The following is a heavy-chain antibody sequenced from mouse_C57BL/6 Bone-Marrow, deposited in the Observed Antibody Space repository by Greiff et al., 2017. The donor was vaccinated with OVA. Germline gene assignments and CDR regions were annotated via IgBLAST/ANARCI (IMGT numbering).Heavy chain of an antibody. Sequence: VQLKQSGPVLVKPGASVKMSCKASGYTFTDYYMNWVKQSHGKSLEWIGVINPYNGGTSYNQKFKGKATLTVDKSSSTAYMELNSLTSEDSAVYYCARPDYYGSRWYFDVWGTGTTVTVSS. CDR1: GYTFTDYY. CDR3: ARPDYYGSRWYFDV. J-gene: IGHJ1*03. D-gene: IGHD1-1*01. V-gene: IGHV1-19*01. CDR2: INPYNGGT.